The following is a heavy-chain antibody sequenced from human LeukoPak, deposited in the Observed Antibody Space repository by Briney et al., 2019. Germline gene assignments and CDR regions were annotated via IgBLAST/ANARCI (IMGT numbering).Heavy chain of an antibody. V-gene: IGHV3-9*01. CDR3: AGDYIWGRLF. J-gene: IGHJ4*01. CDR1: GFTFDDYA. D-gene: IGHD3-16*01. Sequence: QPGGSLRLSCAASGFTFDDYAMHWVRQAPGKGLEWVSGISWNSGSIGYADSVKGRFTVSRDNAKNTLFLEMNSLRDEDTAVYYCAGDYIWGRLFWGQGTLVTVSS. CDR2: ISWNSGSI.